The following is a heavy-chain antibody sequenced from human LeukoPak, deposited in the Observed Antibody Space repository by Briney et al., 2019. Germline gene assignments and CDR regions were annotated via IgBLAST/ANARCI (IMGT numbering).Heavy chain of an antibody. CDR3: ARGNYYYYMDV. Sequence: PSETLSLTCTVSGGSISSNSYYWSWIRQPAGRGLEWIGRIYTSGSTNYNPSLKSRVTISVDTSKNHFSLKLSSVTAADTAVYYCARGNYYYYMDVWGKGTTVTISS. V-gene: IGHV4-61*02. CDR1: GGSISSNSYY. CDR2: IYTSGST. J-gene: IGHJ6*03.